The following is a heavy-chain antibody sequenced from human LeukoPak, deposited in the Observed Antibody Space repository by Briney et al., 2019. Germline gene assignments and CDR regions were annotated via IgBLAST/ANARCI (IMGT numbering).Heavy chain of an antibody. D-gene: IGHD3-10*01. V-gene: IGHV1-2*06. CDR3: AYGSGSPYYFDY. Sequence: ASVKVSCKASGYTFTGYYMHWVRQAPGQGLEWMGRINPNSGGTNYAQKFQGRVTMTRDTSISTAYMELSRLRSDDTAMYYCAYGSGSPYYFDYWGQGTLVTVSS. CDR1: GYTFTGYY. CDR2: INPNSGGT. J-gene: IGHJ4*02.